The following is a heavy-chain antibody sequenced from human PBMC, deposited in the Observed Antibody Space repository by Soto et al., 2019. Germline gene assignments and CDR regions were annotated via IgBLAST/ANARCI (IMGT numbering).Heavy chain of an antibody. CDR2: ISGISTTI. J-gene: IGHJ4*02. D-gene: IGHD3-3*02. CDR3: ARDRSSISNY. V-gene: IGHV3-48*02. CDR1: GFTFLDYG. Sequence: EVQLLESGGALVQPGGSLRLSCAASGFTFLDYGMNWVRQAPGKGLVWVSYISGISTTIYYADSVKGLFTISRDNAKISLYLQMSSLRDEDTALYYSARDRSSISNYWGQGALGTVSS.